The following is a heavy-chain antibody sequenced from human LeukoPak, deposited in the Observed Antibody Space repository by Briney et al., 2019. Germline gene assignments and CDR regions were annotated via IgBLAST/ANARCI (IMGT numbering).Heavy chain of an antibody. CDR2: INPSGGST. CDR1: GYTLTSYY. V-gene: IGHV1-46*01. J-gene: IGHJ4*02. Sequence: ASVKVSCKASGYTLTSYYMHWVRQAPGQGLEWMGTINPSGGSTTYAQKFQGRVTMTRDTSTSTVYMELSSLRSEDTAVYYCARDHGSAYYRAPRHWGQGTLVTVSS. CDR3: ARDHGSAYYRAPRH. D-gene: IGHD3-10*01.